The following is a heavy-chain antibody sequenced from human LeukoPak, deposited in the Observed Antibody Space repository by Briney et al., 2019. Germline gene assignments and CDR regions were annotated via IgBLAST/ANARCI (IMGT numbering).Heavy chain of an antibody. CDR2: IYSGGRP. CDR1: GFTVSSNY. CDR3: AREGIAAAGYYFDY. V-gene: IGHV3-53*01. D-gene: IGHD6-13*01. Sequence: GGSLRLSCAASGFTVSSNYMSWVRQAPGKGLEWVSVIYSGGRPSYADSVKGRFTMSRDNSKNTVYLQMNSLRAEDTAVYYCAREGIAAAGYYFDYWGQGTLVTVSS. J-gene: IGHJ4*02.